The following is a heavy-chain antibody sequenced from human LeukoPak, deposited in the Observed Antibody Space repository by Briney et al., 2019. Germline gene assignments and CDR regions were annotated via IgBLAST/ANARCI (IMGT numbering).Heavy chain of an antibody. D-gene: IGHD3-3*01. Sequence: GSLRLSCAASGFTFSSYAMSWIRQPPGKGLEWIGEINHSGSTNYNPSLKSRVTISVDTSKNQFSLKLSSVTAADTAVYYCARGVRYYDFWSPPQRDYYMDVWGKGTTVTVSS. J-gene: IGHJ6*03. CDR3: ARGVRYYDFWSPPQRDYYMDV. CDR2: INHSGST. V-gene: IGHV4-34*01. CDR1: GFTFSSYA.